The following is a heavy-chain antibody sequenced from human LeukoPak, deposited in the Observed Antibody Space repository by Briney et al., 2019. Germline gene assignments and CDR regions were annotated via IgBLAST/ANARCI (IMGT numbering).Heavy chain of an antibody. V-gene: IGHV1-2*06. D-gene: IGHD3-3*01. CDR3: ARDLSSTYDFWSGYYTGEVDY. CDR1: EYTFTGYY. J-gene: IGHJ4*02. Sequence: ASVKVSCKASEYTFTGYYMHWVRQAPGQGLEWMGRINPNSGGTNYAQKFQGRVTMTRDTSISTAYMELSRLRSDDTAVYYCARDLSSTYDFWSGYYTGEVDYWGQGTLVTVSS. CDR2: INPNSGGT.